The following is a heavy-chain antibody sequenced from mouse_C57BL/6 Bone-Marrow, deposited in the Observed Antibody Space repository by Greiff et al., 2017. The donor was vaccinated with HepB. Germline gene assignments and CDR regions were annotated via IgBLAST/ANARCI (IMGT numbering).Heavy chain of an antibody. Sequence: EVKLMESGGGLVKPGGSLKLSCAASGFTFSSYTMSWVRQTPEKRLEWVATISGGGGNTYYPDSVKGRFTISRDNAKNTLYLQMSSLRSEDTALYYCARSYGRDYWGQGTSVTVSS. V-gene: IGHV5-9*01. D-gene: IGHD1-2*01. CDR1: GFTFSSYT. CDR2: ISGGGGNT. CDR3: ARSYGRDY. J-gene: IGHJ4*01.